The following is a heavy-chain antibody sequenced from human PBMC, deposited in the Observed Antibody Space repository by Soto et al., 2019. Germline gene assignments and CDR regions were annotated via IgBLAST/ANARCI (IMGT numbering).Heavy chain of an antibody. Sequence: VQMVQSGAEVKEPGSSVKVSCTNSGDTFSHYVMSWVRQAPGQGLEWMGSLAPISGSPNYAERFEVRLTIRADAARSTMFMELSGLKYHDTAGYYCVRIGVGSRRWGQGTMVTVSS. CDR2: LAPISGSP. V-gene: IGHV1-69*18. D-gene: IGHD1-26*01. J-gene: IGHJ3*01. CDR1: GDTFSHYV. CDR3: VRIGVGSRR.